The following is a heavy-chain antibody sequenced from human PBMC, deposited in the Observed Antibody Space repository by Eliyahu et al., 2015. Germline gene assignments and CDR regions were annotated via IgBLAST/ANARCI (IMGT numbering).Heavy chain of an antibody. V-gene: IGHV3-30*03. CDR1: GFTFSSYG. J-gene: IGHJ4*02. D-gene: IGHD2-15*01. Sequence: QVQLVESGGGVVQPGRSLRLSCAASGFTFSSYGMHWVRQAPGKGLEWVAVISYDGSNKYYADSVKGRFTISRDNSKNTLYLQMNSLRAEDTAVYYCARENSVVAATRDFDYWGQGTLVTVSS. CDR3: ARENSVVAATRDFDY. CDR2: ISYDGSNK.